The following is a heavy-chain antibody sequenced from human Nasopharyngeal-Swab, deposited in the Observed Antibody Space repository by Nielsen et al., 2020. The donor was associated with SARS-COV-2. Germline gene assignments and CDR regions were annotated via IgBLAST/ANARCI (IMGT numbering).Heavy chain of an antibody. J-gene: IGHJ4*02. Sequence: ASVKVSCKASRYTFTSYYMHWVRQAPGQGLEWMGVINPSGGSTSYAQKFQGRVTMTRDTSTSTVYMELSSLRSEDTAVYYCAREEPSAPGYFDYWGQGTLVTVSS. CDR3: AREEPSAPGYFDY. V-gene: IGHV1-46*01. CDR1: RYTFTSYY. CDR2: INPSGGST.